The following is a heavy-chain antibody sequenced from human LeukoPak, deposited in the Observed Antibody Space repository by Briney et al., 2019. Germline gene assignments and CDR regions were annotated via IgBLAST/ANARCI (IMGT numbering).Heavy chain of an antibody. CDR3: ARAAFSGSYYDY. D-gene: IGHD1-26*01. CDR2: IWYDGSNK. Sequence: PGGSLRLSCAASGFTFSSHGFHWVRQAPGKGLEWVAVIWYDGSNKYYTDSVKGRFTISRENAKNSLYLQMNSLRAGDTAVYYCARAAFSGSYYDYWGQGTLVTVSS. CDR1: GFTFSSHG. J-gene: IGHJ4*02. V-gene: IGHV3-33*01.